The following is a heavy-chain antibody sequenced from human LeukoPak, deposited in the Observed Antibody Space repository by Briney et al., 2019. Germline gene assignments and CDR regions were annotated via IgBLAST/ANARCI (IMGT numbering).Heavy chain of an antibody. CDR3: ARVGLTRGEAFDV. Sequence: ASVRVSCKASGYTFTSYYIHWVRQAPGQGLEWMGWTDPKRGATKYAQKFEGRVTMTRDTSITTFYMELNSLTFDDTAMYTCARVGLTRGEAFDVWGQGTMVTVSS. V-gene: IGHV1-2*02. CDR2: TDPKRGAT. CDR1: GYTFTSYY. D-gene: IGHD3-10*01. J-gene: IGHJ3*01.